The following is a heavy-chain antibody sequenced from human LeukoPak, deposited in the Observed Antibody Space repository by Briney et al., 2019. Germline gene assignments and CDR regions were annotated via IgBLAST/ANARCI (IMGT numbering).Heavy chain of an antibody. CDR2: IYHSGST. V-gene: IGHV4-38-2*02. CDR1: GYSISSGYY. Sequence: SETLSLTCTVSGYSISSGYYWGWIRQPPGKGLEWIGSIYHSGSTYYNPSLKSRVTISVDTSKNQFSLKLSSVTAADTAVYYCARLPYSSSWYVRFDYWGQGTLVTVSS. J-gene: IGHJ4*02. CDR3: ARLPYSSSWYVRFDY. D-gene: IGHD6-13*01.